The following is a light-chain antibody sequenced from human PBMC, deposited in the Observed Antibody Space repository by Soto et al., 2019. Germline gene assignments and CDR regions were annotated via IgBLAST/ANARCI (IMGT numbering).Light chain of an antibody. Sequence: QSALTQPASVSGSPGQSITISCTRTSSDVGGYNYVSWYQQHPGKAPKLMIYEVSNRPSGVSNRFSGSKSGNTASLTISGLQAEDEADYYCSSYTSSSRVVFGGGTKVTVL. CDR2: EVS. CDR3: SSYTSSSRVV. V-gene: IGLV2-14*01. J-gene: IGLJ2*01. CDR1: SSDVGGYNY.